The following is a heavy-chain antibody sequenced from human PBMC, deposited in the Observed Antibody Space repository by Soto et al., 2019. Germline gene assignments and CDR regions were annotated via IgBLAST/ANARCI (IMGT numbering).Heavy chain of an antibody. J-gene: IGHJ4*02. CDR1: GFNFTNYA. D-gene: IGHD6-19*01. Sequence: QVQLVESGGGVVQPGRALRLSCAASGFNFTNYAMHWIRQAPGKGLEWVAVISSDGSTQHFADTVKGRFTFSRDNSKNTLYLQMNSLRAEDTAIYYCARGKLAMAGNITNYWGQGTLVTVSS. CDR2: ISSDGSTQ. CDR3: ARGKLAMAGNITNY. V-gene: IGHV3-30-3*01.